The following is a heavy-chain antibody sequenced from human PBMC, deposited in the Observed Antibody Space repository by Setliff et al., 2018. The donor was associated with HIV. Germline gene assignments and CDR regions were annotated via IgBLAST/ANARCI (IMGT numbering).Heavy chain of an antibody. CDR2: INWNGDST. V-gene: IGHV3-20*04. CDR3: TRSHSTRDAFDI. Sequence: GGSLRLSCAASGFSFDDYGMSWVRQAPGKGLEWVSGINWNGDSTDYADSVKGRFTISRDHATSALYLQMDSLRAEDTALYYCTRSHSTRDAFDIWGQGTMVTVS. D-gene: IGHD2-2*01. J-gene: IGHJ3*02. CDR1: GFSFDDYG.